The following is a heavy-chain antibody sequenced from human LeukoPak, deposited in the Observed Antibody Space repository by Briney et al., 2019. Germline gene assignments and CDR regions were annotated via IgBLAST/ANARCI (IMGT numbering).Heavy chain of an antibody. V-gene: IGHV5-51*01. CDR1: GSSFTSYW. CDR3: ARRDTTMGNFDY. Sequence: GASLQISCKGSGSSFTSYWIGWVRQLPGKGLEWMGIIYPGDSDTRYSPSFQGQVTISADKSISTAYLQWSSLKASDTAMYYCARRDTTMGNFDYWGQGTLVTVSS. CDR2: IYPGDSDT. D-gene: IGHD5-18*01. J-gene: IGHJ4*02.